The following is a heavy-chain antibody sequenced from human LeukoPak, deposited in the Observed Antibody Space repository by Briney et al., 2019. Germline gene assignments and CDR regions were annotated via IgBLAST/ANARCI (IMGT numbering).Heavy chain of an antibody. CDR2: IYHSGST. CDR1: GGSISSYY. CDR3: ARVYYSRSYDYWYFDL. Sequence: SETLSLTCTVSGGSISSYYWSWIRQPPGKGLECIGSIYHSGSTYNNPSLKSRVTISVDTSKNQFSLKLSSVSAADTAVYYCARVYYSRSYDYWYFDLWGRGTLVTVSS. J-gene: IGHJ2*01. V-gene: IGHV4-59*01. D-gene: IGHD6-13*01.